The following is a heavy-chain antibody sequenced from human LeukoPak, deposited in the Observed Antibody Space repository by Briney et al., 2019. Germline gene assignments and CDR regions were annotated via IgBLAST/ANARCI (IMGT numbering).Heavy chain of an antibody. J-gene: IGHJ4*02. D-gene: IGHD6-19*01. CDR3: ARDCRPSSGWRPFDY. CDR1: GFAFTSYW. V-gene: IGHV3-7*01. Sequence: PRRSLRLSCAASGFAFTSYWMGCVRQAPRKGKGWVANITQDGSEKYYVDSVKGRFTISRDNAKNSLYLQMNSLSAGDAAGYYCARDCRPSSGWRPFDYWGEGTLVTISS. CDR2: ITQDGSEK.